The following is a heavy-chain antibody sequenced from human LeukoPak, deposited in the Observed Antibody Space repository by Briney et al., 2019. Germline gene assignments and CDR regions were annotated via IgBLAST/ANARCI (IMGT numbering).Heavy chain of an antibody. CDR3: ARRGYEFSDLDN. CDR1: GYTFTGYY. V-gene: IGHV1-2*02. D-gene: IGHD3/OR15-3a*01. Sequence: GASVKVSCKASGYTFTGYYMHWVRQAPGQGLEWMGWINPNNGDTNFAQKFQGRVAMTRDTSMNTVYMELSSLRSDGTAVYYCARRGYEFSDLDNWGQGTLVTVSS. J-gene: IGHJ4*02. CDR2: INPNNGDT.